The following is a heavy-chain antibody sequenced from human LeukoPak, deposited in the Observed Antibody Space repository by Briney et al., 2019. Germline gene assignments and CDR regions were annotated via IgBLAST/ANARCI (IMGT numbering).Heavy chain of an antibody. CDR3: AKDWIQFNRVFDCFDS. Sequence: GGSLRLSCAASGFSFSSYALSWVRRAPGKGLEWVSGISGSGSTAVYTDSVRGRFTISRDNSKNTVNLQMNRLRVEDTAIYYCAKDWIQFNRVFDCFDSWGQGTLVTVSS. CDR2: ISGSGSTA. J-gene: IGHJ4*02. D-gene: IGHD5-18*01. CDR1: GFSFSSYA. V-gene: IGHV3-23*01.